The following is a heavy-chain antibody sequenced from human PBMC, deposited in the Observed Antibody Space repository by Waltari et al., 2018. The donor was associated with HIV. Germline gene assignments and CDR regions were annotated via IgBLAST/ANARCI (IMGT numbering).Heavy chain of an antibody. CDR1: GFTFSNAW. V-gene: IGHV3-15*01. CDR3: TTDSDYYDSSGYYYWFDY. CDR2: IKSKTDGGTT. D-gene: IGHD3-22*01. Sequence: EVQLVESGGGLVKPGGSLRLSCAASGFTFSNAWMSWVRQAPGKGLEWVCRIKSKTDGGTTDYDAPVKGRFTISRDDSKNTLYLQMNSLKTEDTAVYYCTTDSDYYDSSGYYYWFDYWGQGTLVTVSS. J-gene: IGHJ4*02.